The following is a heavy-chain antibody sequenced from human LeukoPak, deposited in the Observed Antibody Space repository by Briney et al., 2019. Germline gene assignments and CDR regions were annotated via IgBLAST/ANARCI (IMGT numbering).Heavy chain of an antibody. CDR2: ISTYNGDT. V-gene: IGHV1-18*01. D-gene: IGHD2/OR15-2a*01. J-gene: IGHJ5*02. CDR3: ARIRSNSWPPFPDH. Sequence: ASVKVSCKASGYTFTNYGITWVRQAPGQGLEWMGWISTYNGDTKYAQRLQGRLTLTTDTSTGTAYMDLRSLRSDDAAVIYCARIRSNSWPPFPDHWGQGTLLIVSS. CDR1: GYTFTNYG.